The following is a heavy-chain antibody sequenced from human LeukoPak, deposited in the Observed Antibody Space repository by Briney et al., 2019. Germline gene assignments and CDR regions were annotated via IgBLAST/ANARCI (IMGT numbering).Heavy chain of an antibody. V-gene: IGHV1-2*02. J-gene: IGHJ4*02. D-gene: IGHD3-9*01. CDR1: GYTFTAYY. CDR3: AMSLDILTGYFHY. Sequence: ASVKVSCKASGYTFTAYYMHWARQAPGQGLEWMGWINPNTDGTNYAQNFQGRVTMTRDTSINTAYMELTRLRRDDTAVYYCAMSLDILTGYFHYWGQGSLVTVSS. CDR2: INPNTDGT.